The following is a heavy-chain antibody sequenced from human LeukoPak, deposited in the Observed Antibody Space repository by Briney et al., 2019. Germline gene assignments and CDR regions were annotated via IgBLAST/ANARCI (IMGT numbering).Heavy chain of an antibody. CDR3: ASTVDILTGYAQYYYYGMDV. V-gene: IGHV1-69*13. Sequence: AVKVSCKGSGGTFSSYAISWVRQAPGQGLEGMGGIIPIFGTANYAQKFQGRVTITADESTSTAYMELSSLRSEDTAVYSCASTVDILTGYAQYYYYGMDVWGKGTTVTVSS. D-gene: IGHD3-9*01. CDR2: IIPIFGTA. CDR1: GGTFSSYA. J-gene: IGHJ6*04.